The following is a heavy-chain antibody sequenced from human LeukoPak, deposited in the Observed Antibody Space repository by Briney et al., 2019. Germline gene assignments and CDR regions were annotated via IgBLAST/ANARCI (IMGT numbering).Heavy chain of an antibody. D-gene: IGHD6-13*01. CDR2: VNPNSGDT. J-gene: IGHJ4*02. CDR1: GYTFTDYY. V-gene: IGHV1-2*02. CDR3: ALLFSSTWYRFDY. Sequence: ASVKVSCKASGYTFTDYYMHWVRQAPGQGLVWMGWVNPNSGDTNYVHKFQGRVTMTSDTSISTAYMDLSRVRSDDTAVYYCALLFSSTWYRFDYWGQGTLVTVSS.